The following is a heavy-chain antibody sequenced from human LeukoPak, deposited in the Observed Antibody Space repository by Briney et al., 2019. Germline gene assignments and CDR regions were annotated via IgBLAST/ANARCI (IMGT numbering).Heavy chain of an antibody. CDR2: IYAGRNT. D-gene: IGHD2-21*02. J-gene: IGHJ4*02. CDR3: AREHKDYDGDGYYYGY. V-gene: IGHV4-4*07. Sequence: SETLSLTCTVSGGSISNYYWSWIRQPAAKGLEWIGRIYAGRNTDHNPSLKSRVTMPLDSSKNQFSLRLTSVTAADTAVYYCAREHKDYDGDGYYYGYWGQGTLVTVSS. CDR1: GGSISNYY.